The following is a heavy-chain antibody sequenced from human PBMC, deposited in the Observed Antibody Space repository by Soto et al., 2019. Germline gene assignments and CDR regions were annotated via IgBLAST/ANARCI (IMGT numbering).Heavy chain of an antibody. Sequence: GGXLRLSCAGSGCTFSSYAMSWVRQSPGKGLEWVSAISGSGGSTYYADSVKGRFTISRDNSKNTLYLQMNSLRAEDTAVYYCAKERPPINMIAVVPGGAFDIWAQGTMVTVSS. CDR3: AKERPPINMIAVVPGGAFDI. V-gene: IGHV3-23*01. D-gene: IGHD3-22*01. CDR1: GCTFSSYA. CDR2: ISGSGGST. J-gene: IGHJ3*02.